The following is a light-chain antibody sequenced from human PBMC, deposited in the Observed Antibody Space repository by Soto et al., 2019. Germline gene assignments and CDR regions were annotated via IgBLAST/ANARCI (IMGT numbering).Light chain of an antibody. V-gene: IGKV1-9*01. CDR1: QGIRNP. J-gene: IGKJ5*01. Sequence: IQLTQSPSSLSASVGDRVTITCRASQGIRNPLAWYQQKPGKGPKLLIYLASTLQSGVPSRFSGSGSGTVFTCTIISLQPEDFATYYCQQVDSYPITFGQGTRLEIK. CDR2: LAS. CDR3: QQVDSYPIT.